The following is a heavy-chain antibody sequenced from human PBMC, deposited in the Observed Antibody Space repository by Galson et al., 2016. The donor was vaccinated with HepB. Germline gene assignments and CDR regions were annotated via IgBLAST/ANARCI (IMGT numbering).Heavy chain of an antibody. J-gene: IGHJ4*02. CDR1: GFTFSSYA. CDR2: ISGSGDDT. Sequence: SLRLSCAASGFTFSSYAMSWVRQAPGKGLEWVSTISGSGDDTYYADSVKGRFTISSDNFKSTLFLQMNSLRVDDTAISFCAKMAKGCYSNSWGQGALVTVAS. D-gene: IGHD2-21*01. CDR3: AKMAKGCYSNS. V-gene: IGHV3-23*01.